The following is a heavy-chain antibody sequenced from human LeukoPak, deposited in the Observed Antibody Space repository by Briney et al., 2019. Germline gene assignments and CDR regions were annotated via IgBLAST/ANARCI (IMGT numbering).Heavy chain of an antibody. CDR1: GGTFSSYA. J-gene: IGHJ5*02. V-gene: IGHV1-69*01. CDR3: ASQYYDFWSGPNPWFDP. CDR2: IIPIFGTA. D-gene: IGHD3-3*01. Sequence: ASVKVSCKASGGTFSSYAISWVRQAPGQGLEWMGGIIPIFGTANYAQKFQGRVTITADESTSTAYMELSSLRSEDTAVYYCASQYYDFWSGPNPWFDPWGQGTLVTVSS.